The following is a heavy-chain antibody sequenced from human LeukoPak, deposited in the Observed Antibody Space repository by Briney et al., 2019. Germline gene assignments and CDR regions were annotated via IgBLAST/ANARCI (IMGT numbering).Heavy chain of an antibody. CDR3: ARRIYCSGGSCYSQYYFDY. D-gene: IGHD2-15*01. Sequence: SQTLSLTCTVSGGSISSGGYYWSWIRQHPGKGLEWIGYIYYSGSTYYNPSLKSRVTISVDTSKNQFSLKLSSVTAADTAVYYCARRIYCSGGSCYSQYYFDYWGQGTLVTVSS. CDR1: GGSISSGGYY. V-gene: IGHV4-31*03. J-gene: IGHJ4*02. CDR2: IYYSGST.